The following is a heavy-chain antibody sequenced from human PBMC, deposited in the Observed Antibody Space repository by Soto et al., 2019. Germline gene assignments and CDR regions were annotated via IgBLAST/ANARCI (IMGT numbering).Heavy chain of an antibody. J-gene: IGHJ4*01. Sequence: GGSLRLSCTGSRFTFGNYWMSWVRQAPGKGLEWVANIKPDGSDKYYEESVKGRFTISRDNAKNSLYLQMNSLSAEDTAVYFCAIDWLAGDPHRRWNDWGKGSLVPVSS. D-gene: IGHD1-1*01. CDR1: RFTFGNYW. CDR3: AIDWLAGDPHRRWND. V-gene: IGHV3-7*02. CDR2: IKPDGSDK.